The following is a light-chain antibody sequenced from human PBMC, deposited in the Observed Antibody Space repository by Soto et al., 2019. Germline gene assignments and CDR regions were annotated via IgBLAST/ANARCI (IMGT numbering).Light chain of an antibody. CDR2: RAS. Sequence: DIQMTQSPPTLSASVGDRVTITCRASQSISPRLAWYQQKPGKAPKLLMYRASTLECGVPSRFRGSGSGTEFTLTITSLQREDFATYYCQQDSSYSSFGPGTKVDVK. CDR1: QSISPR. CDR3: QQDSSYSS. J-gene: IGKJ3*01. V-gene: IGKV1-5*03.